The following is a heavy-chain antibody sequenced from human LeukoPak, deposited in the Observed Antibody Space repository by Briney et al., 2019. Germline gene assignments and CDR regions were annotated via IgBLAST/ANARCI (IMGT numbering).Heavy chain of an antibody. J-gene: IGHJ4*02. D-gene: IGHD4-11*01. CDR3: AKLKTTVTTGGDY. CDR1: GYTFTSYA. Sequence: GASLKLSCTASGYTFTSYAINWVRQAPGKGLEWVGFISYDGSNKYYADSVKGRFTISRDNSKNTLYLQMNSLRAEDTAVYYCAKLKTTVTTGGDYWGQGTLVTVSS. CDR2: ISYDGSNK. V-gene: IGHV3-30*01.